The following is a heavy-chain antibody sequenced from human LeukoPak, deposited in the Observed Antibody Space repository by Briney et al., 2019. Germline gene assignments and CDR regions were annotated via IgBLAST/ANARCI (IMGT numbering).Heavy chain of an antibody. D-gene: IGHD3-10*01. CDR3: ARSTMVRGVLLGFDY. V-gene: IGHV5-51*01. CDR2: IYPGDSDT. CDR1: GYSFTSYW. Sequence: GESLKISCKGSGYSFTSYWIGWVRQMPGKGLEWMGIIYPGDSDTRYSPSFQGQVTISADKSISTAYLQWSSLKASDTAMYYCARSTMVRGVLLGFDYWGQGTLVTVSS. J-gene: IGHJ4*02.